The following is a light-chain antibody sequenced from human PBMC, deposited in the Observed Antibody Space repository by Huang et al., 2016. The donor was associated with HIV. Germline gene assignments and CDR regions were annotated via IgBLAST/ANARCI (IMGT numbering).Light chain of an antibody. V-gene: IGKV1-39*01. J-gene: IGKJ2*01. Sequence: DIQMTQSPFSLSASVGDRVTITCRASQSISSYLNWYQQKPGKAPKILIYAASTLQSGIPSRVSGSGAGTDFTLTITSLQPEDFATYDCQQTYMIPITFGQGTKLEIK. CDR1: QSISSY. CDR2: AAS. CDR3: QQTYMIPIT.